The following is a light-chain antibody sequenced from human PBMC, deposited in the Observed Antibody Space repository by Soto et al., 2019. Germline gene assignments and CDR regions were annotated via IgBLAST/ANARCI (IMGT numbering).Light chain of an antibody. CDR3: QQYYSYPVT. J-gene: IGKJ2*01. CDR2: AAS. CDR1: QGISSY. V-gene: IGKV1-8*01. Sequence: AIRMTQSPSSLSASTGDRVTITCRASQGISSYLAWYQQKPGKAPKLLIYAASTLQSGVPSRFSDSGSGTDSTLTISCLQSEDFATYYCQQYYSYPVTFGQGTKLEIK.